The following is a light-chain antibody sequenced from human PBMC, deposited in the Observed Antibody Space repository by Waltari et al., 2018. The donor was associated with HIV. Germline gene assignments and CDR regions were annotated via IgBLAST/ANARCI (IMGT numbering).Light chain of an antibody. J-gene: IGLJ1*01. Sequence: QSALTQPASVSGSPGQSITISCTGTSSDVGSYNLVSWYQHHPGKAPKLLIFAVTKRPSAVSNRFSGSKSGNTASLTSSGLQADDEADYYCCSYAGSSAFVFGTGTKVTVL. V-gene: IGLV2-23*02. CDR3: CSYAGSSAFV. CDR2: AVT. CDR1: SSDVGSYNL.